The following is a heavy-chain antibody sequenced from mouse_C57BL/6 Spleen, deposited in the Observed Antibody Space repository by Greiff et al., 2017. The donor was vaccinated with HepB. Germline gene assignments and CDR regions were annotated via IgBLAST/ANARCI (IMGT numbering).Heavy chain of an antibody. CDR2: INPNNGGP. CDR1: GYTFTDYN. Sequence: VQLQQSGPELVKPGASVKIPCKASGYTFTDYNMDWVKQSHGKSLEWIGDINPNNGGPIYNQKFKGKATLTVDKSSSTAYMELRSLTSEDTAVYYCARAGLPGYFDVWGTGTTVTVSS. D-gene: IGHD2-4*01. CDR3: ARAGLPGYFDV. V-gene: IGHV1-18*01. J-gene: IGHJ1*03.